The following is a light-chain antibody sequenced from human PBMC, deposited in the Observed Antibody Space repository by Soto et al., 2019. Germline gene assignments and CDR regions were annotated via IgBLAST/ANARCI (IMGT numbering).Light chain of an antibody. CDR1: SSSIGTNY. J-gene: IGLJ1*01. CDR3: ALWDDSLSGYV. V-gene: IGLV1-47*01. CDR2: KSD. Sequence: QSALTQPPSASGTPGQRVTISCSGSSSSIGTNYVYWYQQLPGTAPKLLIYKSDRRPSGVPDRFSGSKSGTSASLAISGLRSEDEADYHCALWDDSLSGYVFGTGTKLTVL.